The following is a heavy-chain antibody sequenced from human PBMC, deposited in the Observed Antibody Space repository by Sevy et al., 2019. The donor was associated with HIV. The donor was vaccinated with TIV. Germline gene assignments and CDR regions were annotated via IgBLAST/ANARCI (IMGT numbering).Heavy chain of an antibody. CDR3: ARDRNTAMVIGMDV. D-gene: IGHD5-18*01. V-gene: IGHV3-53*01. Sequence: GGSLRLSCAASGFIVSSNCMSWVRQAPGKGLEWVSVIYSGGSTYYADSVKGRFTISRDNSKNTLYLQMNSLRAEDTAVYYCARDRNTAMVIGMDVWGQGTTVTVSS. CDR1: GFIVSSNC. J-gene: IGHJ6*02. CDR2: IYSGGST.